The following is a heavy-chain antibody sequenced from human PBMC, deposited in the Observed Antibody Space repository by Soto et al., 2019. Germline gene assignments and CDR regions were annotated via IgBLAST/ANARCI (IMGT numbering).Heavy chain of an antibody. CDR3: ARDSPIGSTFSGYDAIDY. CDR1: GGAFTNDI. CDR2: IIPLLDIT. J-gene: IGHJ4*02. D-gene: IGHD5-12*01. V-gene: IGHV1-69*08. Sequence: QVQLVQSGAEVKKPGSSVKVSCKASGGAFTNDIITWVRQAPGQGLEWMGRIIPLLDITNYAQKFQGRGTITADKSTSTASMELNSLISEDTAVYYCARDSPIGSTFSGYDAIDYWGQGTLVTVSS.